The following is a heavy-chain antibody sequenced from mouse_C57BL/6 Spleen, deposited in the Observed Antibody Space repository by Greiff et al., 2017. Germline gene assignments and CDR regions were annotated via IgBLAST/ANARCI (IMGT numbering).Heavy chain of an antibody. CDR2: IWSGGST. CDR3: ANYDYSHAMDY. Sequence: QVQLKESGPGLVQPSQSLSITCTVSGFSLTSYGVHWVRQSPGQGLEWLGVIWSGGSTAYNAAFISSLTISKDNSTCQVFFKMNSLQADDTAIYYCANYDYSHAMDYWGQGTSVTVSS. J-gene: IGHJ4*01. CDR1: GFSLTSYG. D-gene: IGHD2-4*01. V-gene: IGHV2-2*01.